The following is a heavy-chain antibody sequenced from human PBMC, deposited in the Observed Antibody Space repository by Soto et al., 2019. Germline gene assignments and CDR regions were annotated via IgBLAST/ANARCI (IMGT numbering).Heavy chain of an antibody. CDR1: GGSFSGYY. CDR2: INHSGST. Sequence: PSGTLSLTCAAYGGSFSGYYWSWIRQPPGKGLEWIGEINHSGSTNYNPSLKSRVTISVDTSKNQFSLKLSSVTAADTAVYYCARVSFWSAYYYYGMDVWGQGTTVTVSS. D-gene: IGHD3-3*01. V-gene: IGHV4-34*01. CDR3: ARVSFWSAYYYYGMDV. J-gene: IGHJ6*02.